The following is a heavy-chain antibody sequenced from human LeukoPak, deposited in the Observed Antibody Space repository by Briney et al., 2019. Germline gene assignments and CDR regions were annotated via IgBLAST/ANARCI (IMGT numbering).Heavy chain of an antibody. CDR3: TTLTMIRREHADY. CDR2: IKSKTDGGTT. D-gene: IGHD3-10*01. J-gene: IGHJ4*02. CDR1: RFTFNIAW. Sequence: GGSLTLSCAASRFTFNIAWMNWVRQAPGGGLEWVGRIKSKTDGGTTDYAAPVKGRFTITRDDSKNTLYLQMNSLKTEDTALYYCTTLTMIRREHADYWGQGALVTVSS. V-gene: IGHV3-15*01.